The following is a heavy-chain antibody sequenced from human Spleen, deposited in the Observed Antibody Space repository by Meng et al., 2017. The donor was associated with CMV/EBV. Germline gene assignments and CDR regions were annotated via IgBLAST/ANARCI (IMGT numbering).Heavy chain of an antibody. J-gene: IGHJ4*02. CDR3: ARGQGVSSRISLGY. V-gene: IGHV1-8*01. Sequence: ASGYSFTSYDVNWVRQAPGQGLEWMGWLNPHSGDSGSAQKFQGRLTMTRSLSLTTAYMELSGLTSEDTAVYYCARGQGVSSRISLGYWGQGTLVTVSS. CDR1: GYSFTSYD. D-gene: IGHD2-8*01. CDR2: LNPHSGDS.